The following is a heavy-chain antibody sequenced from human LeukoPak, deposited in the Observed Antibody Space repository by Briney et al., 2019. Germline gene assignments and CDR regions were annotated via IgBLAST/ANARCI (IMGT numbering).Heavy chain of an antibody. Sequence: PSETLSLTCTASGGSISSYYWSWIRQPPGKGLEWIGYIYYSGSTNYNPSLKSRVTISVDTSKNQFSLKLSSVTAADTAVYYCARGGFGVVPPFDYWGQGTLVTVSS. J-gene: IGHJ4*02. CDR1: GGSISSYY. D-gene: IGHD3-3*01. V-gene: IGHV4-59*01. CDR3: ARGGFGVVPPFDY. CDR2: IYYSGST.